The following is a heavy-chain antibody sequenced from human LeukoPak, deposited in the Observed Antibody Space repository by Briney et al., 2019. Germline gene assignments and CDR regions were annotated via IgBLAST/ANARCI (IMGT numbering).Heavy chain of an antibody. V-gene: IGHV4-39*02. CDR1: GGSISSSSYY. J-gene: IGHJ4*02. Sequence: SETLSLTCTVSGGSISSSSYYWGWIRQPPGKGLEWIGSIYYSGSTYYNPSLKSRVTISVDTSKNQFSLKLSSVTAADTAVYYCARDGITGTIDYWGQGTLVTVSS. D-gene: IGHD1-20*01. CDR3: ARDGITGTIDY. CDR2: IYYSGST.